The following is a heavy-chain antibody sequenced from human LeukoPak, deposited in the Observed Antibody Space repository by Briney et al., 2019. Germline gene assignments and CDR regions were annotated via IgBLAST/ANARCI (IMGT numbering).Heavy chain of an antibody. Sequence: SVKVSCKASGGTFSSYAISWVRQAPGQGLEWMGGIIPIFGTANYAQKFQGRVTITTDESTSTAYMELSSLRSEDTAAYYCASGSVSYYYYMDVWGKGTTVTVSS. CDR1: GGTFSSYA. CDR3: ASGSVSYYYYMDV. D-gene: IGHD3-10*01. V-gene: IGHV1-69*05. CDR2: IIPIFGTA. J-gene: IGHJ6*03.